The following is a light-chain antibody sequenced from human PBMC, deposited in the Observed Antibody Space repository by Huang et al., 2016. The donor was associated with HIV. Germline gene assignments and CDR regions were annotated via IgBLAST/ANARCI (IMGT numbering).Light chain of an antibody. V-gene: IGKV1-27*01. CDR3: QKYNSAPYT. CDR1: QDIRNY. CDR2: AAS. J-gene: IGKJ2*01. Sequence: GDRVTITCRAIQDIRNYLAWYQQKPGTAPQLLISAASTLQSGGPSRFSGSGSGTEFTLTIGSLQPEDVATYCCQKYNSAPYTFGQGTKLEIK.